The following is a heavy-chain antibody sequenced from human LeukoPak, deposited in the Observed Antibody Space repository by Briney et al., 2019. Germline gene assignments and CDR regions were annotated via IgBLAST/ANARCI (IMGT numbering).Heavy chain of an antibody. CDR2: IIPIFGTA. J-gene: IGHJ4*02. Sequence: SVKVSCKASGGTFSSYAISWVRQAPGQGLEWIGGIIPIFGTANYAQKFQGRVTITTDESTSTAYMELSSLRSEDTAVYYCARGVRSGGIAAAGTAYFDYWGQGTLVTVSS. CDR3: ARGVRSGGIAAAGTAYFDY. V-gene: IGHV1-69*05. D-gene: IGHD6-13*01. CDR1: GGTFSSYA.